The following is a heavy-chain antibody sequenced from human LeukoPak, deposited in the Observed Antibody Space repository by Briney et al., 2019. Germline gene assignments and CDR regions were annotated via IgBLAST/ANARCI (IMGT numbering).Heavy chain of an antibody. CDR2: INSDGSST. Sequence: GGSLRLSCAASGFTVSNNYMSWVRQAPGKGLEWVSRINSDGSSTNYADSVRGRFTISRDNAKNTLYLQMNSLRAEDTAVYYCASLNVPATPHWGQGTLVTVSS. D-gene: IGHD2-15*01. CDR1: GFTVSNNY. CDR3: ASLNVPATPH. J-gene: IGHJ4*02. V-gene: IGHV3-74*01.